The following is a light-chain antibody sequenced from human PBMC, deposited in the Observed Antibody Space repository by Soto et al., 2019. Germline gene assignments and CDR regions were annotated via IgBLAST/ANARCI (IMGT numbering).Light chain of an antibody. CDR1: SSDVGTYNL. CDR3: FLYVNSPTSYV. J-gene: IGLJ1*01. V-gene: IGLV2-23*01. CDR2: EGS. Sequence: QSVLTQPASVSGSPGQSITFTCTVASSDVGTYNLVSWYQQHPNKAPKFIIYEGSKRPSGVSNRFSGSQSGNTASLTISGLQADDEADYYCFLYVNSPTSYVFGTAIKLTVL.